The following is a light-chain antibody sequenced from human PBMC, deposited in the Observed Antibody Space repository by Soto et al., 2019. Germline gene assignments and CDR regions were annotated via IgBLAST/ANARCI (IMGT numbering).Light chain of an antibody. Sequence: EIVLTQSPATLSLSPGERATLSCGASQSVSSSYLAWYQQKPGLAPRLLIYDASSRATGIPDRFSGSGSGTDFTLTISRLEPEDFAVDYCQQYGSSLYTFGQGTKVEL. CDR2: DAS. V-gene: IGKV3D-20*01. J-gene: IGKJ2*01. CDR1: QSVSSSY. CDR3: QQYGSSLYT.